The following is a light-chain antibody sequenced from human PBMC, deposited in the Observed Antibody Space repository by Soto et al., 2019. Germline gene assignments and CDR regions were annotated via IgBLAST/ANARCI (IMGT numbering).Light chain of an antibody. V-gene: IGKV1-12*01. Sequence: DLQMTQSPSSVSASVGDRVTITCRASEGVGSLLAWYQQKPGKAPKLLIYTTSSLLNGVPSRFSGTGSGTDFTLTISSLQPEDVATYYCQQANSILNTFGQGTRLDIK. CDR2: TTS. CDR1: EGVGSL. CDR3: QQANSILNT. J-gene: IGKJ2*01.